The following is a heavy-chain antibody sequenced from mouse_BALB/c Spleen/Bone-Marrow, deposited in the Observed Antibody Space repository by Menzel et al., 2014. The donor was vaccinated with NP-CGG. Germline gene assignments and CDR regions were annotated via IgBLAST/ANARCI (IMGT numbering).Heavy chain of an antibody. CDR2: ISGGGSYT. CDR1: GFTFNSYG. V-gene: IGHV5-9-2*01. Sequence: DVHLVESGGGLVKSGGSLKLSCAASGFTFNSYGMSWVRQTPEKRLEWVATISGGGSYTFYPDSMKGRFTISRDNAKNNLYLQLSSLRSEDTALYYCARHAYYDQTEVSFVYWGQGTLVTVSA. J-gene: IGHJ3*01. D-gene: IGHD2-4*01. CDR3: ARHAYYDQTEVSFVY.